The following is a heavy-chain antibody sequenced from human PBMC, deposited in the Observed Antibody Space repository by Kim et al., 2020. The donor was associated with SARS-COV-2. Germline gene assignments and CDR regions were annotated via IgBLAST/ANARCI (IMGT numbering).Heavy chain of an antibody. CDR2: ISSSSSYI. CDR3: ASFAYYYYGMDV. V-gene: IGHV3-21*01. J-gene: IGHJ6*02. Sequence: GGSLRLSFAASGFTFSSYSMNWVRQAPGKGLEWVSSISSSSSYIYYADSVKGRFTISRDNAKNSLYLQMNSLRAEDTAVYYCASFAYYYYGMDVWGQGTTVTVSS. CDR1: GFTFSSYS.